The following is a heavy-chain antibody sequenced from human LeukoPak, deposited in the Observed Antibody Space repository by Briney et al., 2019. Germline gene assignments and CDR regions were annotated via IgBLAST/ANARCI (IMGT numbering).Heavy chain of an antibody. CDR2: ISYDGSNK. D-gene: IGHD5-24*01. Sequence: PGGSLRLSCAASGFTFSSYAMHWVRQAPGKGLEWVAVISYDGSNKYYADSVKGRFTISRDNSKSTLCLQMNSLRAEDTAVYYCAKGPRDGYTYYFDYWGQGTLVTVSS. CDR3: AKGPRDGYTYYFDY. CDR1: GFTFSSYA. V-gene: IGHV3-30-3*01. J-gene: IGHJ4*02.